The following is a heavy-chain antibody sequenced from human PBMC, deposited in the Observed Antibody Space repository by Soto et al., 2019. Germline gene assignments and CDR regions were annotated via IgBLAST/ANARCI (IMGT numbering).Heavy chain of an antibody. Sequence: QVHLLESGGGVAQPGRSLRLSCAASGFMFNNYGMPWVRQAPGKGLEWVALISFDGLNEYYADSVKGRFTISRDNSRNALFLQMNSLGPEDSSVYYCAKGDWIDAPGDFDYWGQGTLVTVSS. J-gene: IGHJ4*02. CDR2: ISFDGLNE. V-gene: IGHV3-30*18. D-gene: IGHD1-1*01. CDR3: AKGDWIDAPGDFDY. CDR1: GFMFNNYG.